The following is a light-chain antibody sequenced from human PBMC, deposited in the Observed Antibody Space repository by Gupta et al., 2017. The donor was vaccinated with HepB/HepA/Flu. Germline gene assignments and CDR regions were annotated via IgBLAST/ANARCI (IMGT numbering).Light chain of an antibody. CDR1: SSNIGSHY. CDR2: RNN. V-gene: IGLV1-47*01. J-gene: IGLJ1*01. Sequence: QSVLTHSPSAPRSPGQRGTISSSRSSSNIGSHYVYWYQQLPGTAPKLLIYRNNQQPSGVPDRFSGSKSGTSASLAISGLRSEDEADYYCAAWDDSLSALYVFGTGTKVTVL. CDR3: AAWDDSLSALYV.